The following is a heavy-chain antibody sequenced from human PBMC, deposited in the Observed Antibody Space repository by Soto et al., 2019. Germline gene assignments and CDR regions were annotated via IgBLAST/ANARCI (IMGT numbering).Heavy chain of an antibody. D-gene: IGHD4-17*01. CDR3: ARQGVGELHGLVDV. CDR2: MGYNGFT. CDR1: GGPMNNYY. Sequence: QVQLQESGPGLVKPSETLSLTCTISGGPMNNYYCSWFRQPRGQGLEWIGYMGYNGFTRYNPSLRSRVAISLDTAKNQFSLNLSSVTAADTALYYCARQGVGELHGLVDVWGQGIKVTVSS. V-gene: IGHV4-59*08. J-gene: IGHJ6*02.